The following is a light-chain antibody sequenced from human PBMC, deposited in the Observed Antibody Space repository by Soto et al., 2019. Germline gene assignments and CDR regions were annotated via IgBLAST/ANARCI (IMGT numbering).Light chain of an antibody. CDR3: AAWDDSLSGPCV. CDR2: RNN. CDR1: SSNIGSNY. J-gene: IGLJ1*01. Sequence: QSVLTQPPSASGTPGQRVTISCSGSSSNIGSNYVYWYQQLPGTAPKLLIYRNNQRPSGVPDRFSGSKSGTSAFLAISGLRSEDEADYYCAAWDDSLSGPCVFGTGTKVTVL. V-gene: IGLV1-47*01.